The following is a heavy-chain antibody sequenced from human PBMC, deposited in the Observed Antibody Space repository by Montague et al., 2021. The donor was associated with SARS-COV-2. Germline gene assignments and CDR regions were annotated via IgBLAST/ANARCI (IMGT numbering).Heavy chain of an antibody. Sequence: CAISGDSVGGDGAAWRWEEHSPSIELRWQGGTYYRSKWYNDYAVSVKSRITINPDTSKNQFSLQLNSVTPEDTAVYYCARDNPYCTNGVCYTGNWFDPWGQGTLGTVSS. J-gene: IGHJ5*02. D-gene: IGHD2-8*01. V-gene: IGHV6-1*01. CDR1: GDSVGGDGAA. CDR3: ARDNPYCTNGVCYTGNWFDP. CDR2: TYYRSKWYN.